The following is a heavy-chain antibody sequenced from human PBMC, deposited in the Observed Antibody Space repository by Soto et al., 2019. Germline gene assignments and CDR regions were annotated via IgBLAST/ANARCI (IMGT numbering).Heavy chain of an antibody. V-gene: IGHV3-11*01. D-gene: IGHD6-19*01. CDR3: ARQGAVAGTAFFDY. CDR2: ISSSGSTI. CDR1: GFTFSDYY. Sequence: GSLRLSCAASGFTFSDYYMMSIRQAPGKGLEWVSYISSSGSTIYYADSVKGRFTISRDNAKNSLYLQMNSLRAEDTAVYYCARQGAVAGTAFFDYWGQGTLVTVSS. J-gene: IGHJ4*02.